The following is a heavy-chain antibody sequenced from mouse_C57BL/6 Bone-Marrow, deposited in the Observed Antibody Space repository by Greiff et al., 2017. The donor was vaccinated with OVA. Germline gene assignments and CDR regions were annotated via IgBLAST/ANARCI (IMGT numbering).Heavy chain of an antibody. CDR1: GYTFTSYW. V-gene: IGHV1-69*01. CDR3: ARGRGMFAY. Sequence: VQLQQPGAELVMPGASVKLSCKASGYTFTSYWMHWVKQRPGQGLEWIGEIDPSDSYTTYNQKFKGKSTLTVDKSSSTAYMQLSSLTSEDSAVYYCARGRGMFAYWGQGTLVTVSA. J-gene: IGHJ3*01. CDR2: IDPSDSYT.